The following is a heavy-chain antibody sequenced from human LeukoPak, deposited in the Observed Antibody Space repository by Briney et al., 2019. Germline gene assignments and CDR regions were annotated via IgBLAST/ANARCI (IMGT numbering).Heavy chain of an antibody. V-gene: IGHV1-24*01. D-gene: IGHD3-16*02. Sequence: GASVKVSCKVSGYTLTELSMHWVRQAPGKGLEWMGGFDPEDGEAIYAQKFQGRVTMTEDTSTDTAYMELSSLRSEDTAVYYCAVSRIRLGELSLFPSDYWGQGTLVTVSS. CDR1: GYTLTELS. CDR2: FDPEDGEA. J-gene: IGHJ4*02. CDR3: AVSRIRLGELSLFPSDY.